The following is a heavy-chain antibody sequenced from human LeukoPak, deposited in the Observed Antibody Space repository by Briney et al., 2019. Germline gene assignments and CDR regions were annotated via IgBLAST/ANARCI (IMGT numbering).Heavy chain of an antibody. CDR1: GDSISSGDYD. J-gene: IGHJ3*02. CDR2: IYSSGST. CDR3: DRDGNAMVRGYAFEI. Sequence: SQTLSLTCSVSGDSISSGDYDWSWIRQPPGKGLEWIGYIYSSGSTYYNPSLKSRVTISVDTSKNQFSLKLSSVTAADTAVYYCDRDGNAMVRGYAFEIWGQGTMVTVSS. V-gene: IGHV4-30-4*01. D-gene: IGHD3-10*01.